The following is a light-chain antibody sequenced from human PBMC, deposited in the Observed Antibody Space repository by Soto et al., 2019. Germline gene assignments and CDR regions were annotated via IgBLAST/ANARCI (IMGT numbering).Light chain of an antibody. J-gene: IGKJ2*02. Sequence: EIVLTQSPGTLSLSPGERATLSCRASQSVSSNYVAWYQQKPGQAPRLLIYGASSRATGIPDRFSGSGSGTDFTLTISRLEPEDFAVYYCQQYGSSPSTFGQGTKLEIK. CDR3: QQYGSSPST. CDR2: GAS. CDR1: QSVSSNY. V-gene: IGKV3-20*01.